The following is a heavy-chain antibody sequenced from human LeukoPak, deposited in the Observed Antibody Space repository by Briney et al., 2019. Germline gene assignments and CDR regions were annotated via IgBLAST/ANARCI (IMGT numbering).Heavy chain of an antibody. D-gene: IGHD3-16*02. Sequence: GASVKVSCKASGYTFTVYYMHWVRQAPGQGLEWMGGINPNSGGTNYAQKFQGWVTMTRDTSISTAYMELSRLRSDDTAVYYCARGDYVWGSYRPYYFDYWGQGTLVTVSS. CDR2: INPNSGGT. CDR3: ARGDYVWGSYRPYYFDY. CDR1: GYTFTVYY. V-gene: IGHV1-2*04. J-gene: IGHJ4*02.